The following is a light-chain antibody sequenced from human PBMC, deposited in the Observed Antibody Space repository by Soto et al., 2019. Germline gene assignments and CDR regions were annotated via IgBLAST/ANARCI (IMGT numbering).Light chain of an antibody. CDR2: KNN. J-gene: IGLJ3*02. Sequence: QSVLTQPPSASGTPGQRVTISCSGSSSNIGTKPVSWYQQFPGTAPKLLIYKNNQRPSGVPDRFSGSKSGTSAALAISGLQSEDEADYYCAAWDDSLNAWVFGGGTKVTVL. V-gene: IGLV1-44*01. CDR1: SSNIGTKP. CDR3: AAWDDSLNAWV.